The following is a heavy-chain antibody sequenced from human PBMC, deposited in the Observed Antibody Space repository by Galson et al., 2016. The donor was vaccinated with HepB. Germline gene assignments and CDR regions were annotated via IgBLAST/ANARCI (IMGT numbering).Heavy chain of an antibody. V-gene: IGHV4-30-2*01. J-gene: IGHJ3*02. CDR3: AREFLEDDSGWREAFDI. D-gene: IGHD3-3*01. CDR2: IHHTGAT. Sequence: TLSLTCTVSGDFVTGASFSWNWIRHPPGKGLEWIGNIHHTGATYSNPSLESRDTISLDRSKKQFSLRLTSVTAADTAVYYCAREFLEDDSGWREAFDIWGQGTSVTVS. CDR1: GDFVTGASFS.